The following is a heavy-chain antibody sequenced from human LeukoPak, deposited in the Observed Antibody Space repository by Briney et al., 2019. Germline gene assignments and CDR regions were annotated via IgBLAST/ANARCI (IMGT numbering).Heavy chain of an antibody. D-gene: IGHD3-16*01. V-gene: IGHV3-23*01. CDR3: AKDLPAPYDQYYFDY. J-gene: IGHJ4*02. CDR2: SSGSGGRT. Sequence: PGGTLRLSCASSRFTFSSYGMRWVRQARAKGRDWGAVSSGSGGRTYSADYVKGRFTISRDNSKNPLYFQMNSLRAEDTAVYYCAKDLPAPYDQYYFDYWGQGTLVTVSS. CDR1: RFTFSSYG.